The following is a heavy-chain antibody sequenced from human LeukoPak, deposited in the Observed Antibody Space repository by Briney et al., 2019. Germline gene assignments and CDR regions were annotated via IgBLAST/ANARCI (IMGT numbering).Heavy chain of an antibody. V-gene: IGHV3-7*01. CDR1: GFKFDDYW. J-gene: IGHJ5*02. CDR2: IKQDGSEK. CDR3: VTGRGDL. Sequence: PGGSLRLSCAASGFKFDDYWMNWVRQTPGKGLGWVAIIKQDGSEKFYVDSVKGRFIISRDNVKSSLSLQMNSVRAEDAGVYYCVTGRGDLWGQGTLVTVSS.